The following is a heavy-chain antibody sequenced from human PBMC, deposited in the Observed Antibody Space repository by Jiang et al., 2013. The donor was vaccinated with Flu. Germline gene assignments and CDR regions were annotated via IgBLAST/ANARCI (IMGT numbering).Heavy chain of an antibody. Sequence: SGPGLVKPSETLSLTCTVSGGSISSYYWSWIRQPPGKGLEWIGYIYYSGSTNYNPSLKSRVTISVDTSKNQFSLKLSSVTAADTAVYYCARQRWLQSDYWYFDLWGRGTLVTVSS. V-gene: IGHV4-59*08. J-gene: IGHJ2*01. CDR3: ARQRWLQSDYWYFDL. D-gene: IGHD5-24*01. CDR1: GGSISSYY. CDR2: IYYSGST.